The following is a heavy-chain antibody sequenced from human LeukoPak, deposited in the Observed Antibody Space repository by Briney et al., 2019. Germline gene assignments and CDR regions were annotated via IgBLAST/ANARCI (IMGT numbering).Heavy chain of an antibody. V-gene: IGHV3-21*01. Sequence: PGGSLRLSCAASGFTFSSYSMNWVRQAPGKGLEWVSSISSSSSYIYYADSVKGRFTISRDNAKNSLYLQMNSLRAEDTAVYYCVREVIHTYYYGSGSYCNYYFDYWGQGTLVTVSS. D-gene: IGHD3-10*01. CDR1: GFTFSSYS. J-gene: IGHJ4*02. CDR3: VREVIHTYYYGSGSYCNYYFDY. CDR2: ISSSSSYI.